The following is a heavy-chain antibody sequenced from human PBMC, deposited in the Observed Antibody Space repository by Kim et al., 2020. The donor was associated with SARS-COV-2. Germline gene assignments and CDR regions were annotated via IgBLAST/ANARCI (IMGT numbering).Heavy chain of an antibody. Sequence: SETLSLTCTVSGGSIKNDNYYWGWIRQAPGKGLEWIGNVFHRGGTYYNPSLKSRVIISVDTSEYQFSLKLTSVTAADTAVYYCASIYESSSLGSWGQGTLVPLPS. CDR1: GGSIKNDNYY. CDR2: VFHRGGT. J-gene: IGHJ4*02. V-gene: IGHV4-39*01. CDR3: ASIYESSSLGS. D-gene: IGHD3-22*01.